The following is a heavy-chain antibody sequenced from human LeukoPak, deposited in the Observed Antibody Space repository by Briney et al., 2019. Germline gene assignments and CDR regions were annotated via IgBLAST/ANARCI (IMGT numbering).Heavy chain of an antibody. Sequence: ASVKVSCKASGFTFNTYSAVQWARQARGQRLEWIGWIVVGSGHTNYAQKFQERVTITRDMSTSTAYMELNSLRSEDTAVYYCAADHPNYDYWGQGTLVTVSS. CDR1: GFTFNTYSA. D-gene: IGHD5-24*01. J-gene: IGHJ4*02. CDR2: IVVGSGHT. V-gene: IGHV1-58*01. CDR3: AADHPNYDY.